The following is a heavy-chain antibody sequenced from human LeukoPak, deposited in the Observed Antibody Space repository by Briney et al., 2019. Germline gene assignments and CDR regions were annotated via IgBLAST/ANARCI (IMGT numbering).Heavy chain of an antibody. J-gene: IGHJ3*02. CDR3: ARSRGEMATITHAFDI. CDR1: RYTFTSYD. Sequence: GASVKVSCKASRYTFTSYDINWVRQATGQGLEWMGWMNPNSGNTGYAQKFQGRVTMTRNTSISTAYMELSSLRSEDTAVYYCARSRGEMATITHAFDIWGQGTMVTVSS. D-gene: IGHD5-24*01. CDR2: MNPNSGNT. V-gene: IGHV1-8*01.